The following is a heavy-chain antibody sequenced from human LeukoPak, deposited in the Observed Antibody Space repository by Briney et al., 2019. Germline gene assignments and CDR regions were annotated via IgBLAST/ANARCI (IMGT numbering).Heavy chain of an antibody. Sequence: GRSLRLSCAASGFTFDDYAMHWVRQAPGKGLEWVSGISWNSGSIGYADSVKGRFTISRDNAKNSLYLQMNSLRAEDTALYYCAALYSLMKWGQGTLVTVSS. V-gene: IGHV3-9*01. J-gene: IGHJ4*02. CDR3: AALYSLMK. D-gene: IGHD2-15*01. CDR1: GFTFDDYA. CDR2: ISWNSGSI.